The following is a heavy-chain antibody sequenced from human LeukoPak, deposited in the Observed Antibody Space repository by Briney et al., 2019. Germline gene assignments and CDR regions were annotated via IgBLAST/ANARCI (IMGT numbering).Heavy chain of an antibody. CDR1: GFTFSSYS. D-gene: IGHD6-19*01. CDR3: ARAGSGWYYFDY. V-gene: IGHV3-21*01. CDR2: ISSSSSYI. Sequence: GGSLRLSCAASGFTFSSYSMNWVRQAPGKGLGWVSSISSSSSYIYYADSVKGRFTISRDNAKNSLYLQMNSLRAGDTAVYYCARAGSGWYYFDYWGQGTLVTVSS. J-gene: IGHJ4*02.